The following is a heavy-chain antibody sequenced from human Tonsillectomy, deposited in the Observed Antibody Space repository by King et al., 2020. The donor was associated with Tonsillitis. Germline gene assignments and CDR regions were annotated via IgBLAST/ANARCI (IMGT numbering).Heavy chain of an antibody. J-gene: IGHJ1*01. Sequence: EVQLVESGGGLVQPGGSLRLSWAASGFTVSSNYMTWVRQAPGRGLEWVSVIFTFGNKYYADSVKGRFNVSRENSKNTLYLQMNSLRAEDTAVYYCAVRGTGGRFEHWGQGTLVTVSS. D-gene: IGHD1-26*01. CDR2: IFTFGNK. CDR1: GFTVSSNY. V-gene: IGHV3-66*01. CDR3: AVRGTGGRFEH.